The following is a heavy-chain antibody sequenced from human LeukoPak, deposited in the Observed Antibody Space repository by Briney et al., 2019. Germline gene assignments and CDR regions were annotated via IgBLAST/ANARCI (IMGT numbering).Heavy chain of an antibody. V-gene: IGHV4-4*07. J-gene: IGHJ5*02. CDR1: GGSISSYY. CDR3: ARDGTSITIFGVVYTLWFDP. Sequence: SETLSLTCTVSGGSISSYYWSLIRQPAGKGLEWIGRIYTSGSTNYNPSLKSRVTMSVDTSKNQFSLKLSSVPAADTAVYYCARDGTSITIFGVVYTLWFDPWGQGTLVTVSS. CDR2: IYTSGST. D-gene: IGHD3-3*01.